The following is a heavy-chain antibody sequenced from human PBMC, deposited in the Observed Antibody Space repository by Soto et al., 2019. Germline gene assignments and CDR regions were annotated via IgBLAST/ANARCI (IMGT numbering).Heavy chain of an antibody. CDR2: IYHSGST. V-gene: IGHV4-4*02. CDR3: ARLIYGDYGEGPGYFQH. Sequence: PSETLSLTCGVSGGSISSSNWWSWVRQPPGKGLEWIGEIYHSGSTNYNPSLKSRVTISVDTSKNQFYLKLSSVTAADTAVYYCARLIYGDYGEGPGYFQHWGQGTLVTVSS. J-gene: IGHJ1*01. CDR1: GGSISSSNW. D-gene: IGHD4-17*01.